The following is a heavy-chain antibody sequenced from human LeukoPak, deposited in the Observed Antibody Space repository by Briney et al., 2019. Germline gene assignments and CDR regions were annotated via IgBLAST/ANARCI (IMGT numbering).Heavy chain of an antibody. CDR3: ARGGDYEDLYYFDY. D-gene: IGHD4-17*01. V-gene: IGHV4-30-4*07. Sequence: SETLSLTCDVSGGSISRGSYSWNRIRQPPGKGLEWIGYIFHRGGTSYNPSLKSRVTISVDTSKNQFSLNLTSVTAADTAVYYCARGGDYEDLYYFDYWGQGALVTVSS. J-gene: IGHJ4*02. CDR1: GGSISRGSYS. CDR2: IFHRGGT.